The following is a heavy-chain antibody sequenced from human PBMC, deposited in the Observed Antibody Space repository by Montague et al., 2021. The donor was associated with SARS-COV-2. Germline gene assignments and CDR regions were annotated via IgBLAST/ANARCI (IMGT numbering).Heavy chain of an antibody. D-gene: IGHD2-2*01. V-gene: IGHV4-34*01. CDR3: ARVPYRLLFVPRYYGMDV. Sequence: ETLSFTCAVYGGSLSGYYWSWIRQPPGEGLEWIAEISHSGSTSYNPSLKSRVTISVDTSKNQFSLKLSSATAADTAVYYCARVPYRLLFVPRYYGMDVWGQGTTVTVSS. CDR1: GGSLSGYY. J-gene: IGHJ6*02. CDR2: ISHSGST.